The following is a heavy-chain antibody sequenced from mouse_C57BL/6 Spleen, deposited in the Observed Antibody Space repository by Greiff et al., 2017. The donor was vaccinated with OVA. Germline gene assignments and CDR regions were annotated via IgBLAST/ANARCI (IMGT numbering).Heavy chain of an antibody. CDR1: GFTFSSYT. Sequence: EVQGVESGGGLVKPGGSLKLSCAASGFTFSSYTMSWVRQTPEKRLEWVATISGGGGNTYYPDSVKGRFTISRDNAKNTLYLQMSSLRSEDTALYYCARQGSNYGYAMDYWGQGTSVTVSS. D-gene: IGHD2-5*01. CDR3: ARQGSNYGYAMDY. J-gene: IGHJ4*01. V-gene: IGHV5-9*01. CDR2: ISGGGGNT.